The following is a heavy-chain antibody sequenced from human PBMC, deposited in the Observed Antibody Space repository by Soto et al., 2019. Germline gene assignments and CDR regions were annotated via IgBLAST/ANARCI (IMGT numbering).Heavy chain of an antibody. J-gene: IGHJ3*02. Sequence: ASVRVCCKGSCYTFVRSGISRVQQAPGQGVERMGWSSAYNGNTNYAQKLQGRVTMTTDTSTSTAYMELRSLRSDDTAVYYCARTPYYDYVWGSYRQDDAFDIWGQGTMVTVSS. CDR1: CYTFVRSG. D-gene: IGHD3-16*02. CDR3: ARTPYYDYVWGSYRQDDAFDI. V-gene: IGHV1-18*01. CDR2: SSAYNGNT.